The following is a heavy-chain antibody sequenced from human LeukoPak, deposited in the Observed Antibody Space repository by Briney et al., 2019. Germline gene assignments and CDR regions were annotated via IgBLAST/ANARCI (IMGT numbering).Heavy chain of an antibody. J-gene: IGHJ6*02. CDR2: ISSSSSYI. CDR3: ARRLYYYYGMDV. Sequence: GGSLRLSCAASGFTFSSYSMHWVRQAPGKGLEWVSSISSSSSYIYYADSVKGRFTISRDNAKNSLYLQMNSLRAEDTAVYYCARRLYYYYGMDVWGQGTTVTVSS. V-gene: IGHV3-21*01. D-gene: IGHD2-21*01. CDR1: GFTFSSYS.